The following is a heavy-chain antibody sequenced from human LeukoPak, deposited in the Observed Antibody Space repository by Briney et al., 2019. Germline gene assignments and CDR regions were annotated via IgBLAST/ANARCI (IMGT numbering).Heavy chain of an antibody. Sequence: GGSLRLSCAASGFTFSSYGMHWVRQAPGKGLEWVSSISSSSSYIYYADSVKGRFTISRDNAKNSLYLQMNSLRAEDTAVYYCARDRGNDYGDYVDYWGQGTLVTVSS. CDR2: ISSSSSYI. CDR3: ARDRGNDYGDYVDY. CDR1: GFTFSSYG. D-gene: IGHD4-17*01. V-gene: IGHV3-21*01. J-gene: IGHJ4*02.